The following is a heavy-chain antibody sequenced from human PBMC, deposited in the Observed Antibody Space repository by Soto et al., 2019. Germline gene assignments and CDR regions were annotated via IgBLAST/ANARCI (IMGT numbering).Heavy chain of an antibody. Sequence: QVQLVESGGGGVQPGGSLRLSCAASGFVFSDTAMHWVRQAPGKGLEWVAVIQQDANRIYYADSVKGRFTISRDNSKNTRYLQMNDLTAEDTALYYCVRVGWGYSFGNGMDGWGQGPTVTVTS. V-gene: IGHV3-30-3*01. J-gene: IGHJ6*02. CDR2: IQQDANRI. CDR3: VRVGWGYSFGNGMDG. D-gene: IGHD5-18*01. CDR1: GFVFSDTA.